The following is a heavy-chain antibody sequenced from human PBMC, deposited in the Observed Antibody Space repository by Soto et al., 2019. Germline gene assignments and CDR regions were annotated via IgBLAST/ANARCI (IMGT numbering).Heavy chain of an antibody. J-gene: IGHJ4*02. CDR3: ARFPEVPMTYGYMTGFDY. CDR2: INHSGST. D-gene: IGHD5-18*01. CDR1: GGSFSGYY. Sequence: PSETLSLTCAVYGGSFSGYYWSWIRQPPGKGLEWIGEINHSGSTNYNPSLKSRVTISVDTSKNQFSLKLSSVTAADTAVYYCARFPEVPMTYGYMTGFDYWGQGTLVTVSS. V-gene: IGHV4-34*01.